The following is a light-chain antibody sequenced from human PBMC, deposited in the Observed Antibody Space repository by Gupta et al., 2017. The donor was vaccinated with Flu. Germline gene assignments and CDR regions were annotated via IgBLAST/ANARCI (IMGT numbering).Light chain of an antibody. V-gene: IGKV4-1*01. CDR2: WAT. J-gene: IGKJ4*01. CDR3: HQYYDVRFT. Sequence: SLGERATINCKSSQSVRYDSTEKDYLSWYQQKPGQPPRLLISWATTRESGVPDRFSDSGSRTDFTLTIASLLAEDVAVYYCHQYYDVRFTFGWGTKVEIK. CDR1: QSVRYDSTEKDY.